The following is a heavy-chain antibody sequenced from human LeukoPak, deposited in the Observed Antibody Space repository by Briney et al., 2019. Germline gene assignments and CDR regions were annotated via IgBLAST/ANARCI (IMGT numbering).Heavy chain of an antibody. CDR3: ARGGGSFANYFDT. D-gene: IGHD2-15*01. CDR1: GDSISSGGYT. J-gene: IGHJ5*02. V-gene: IGHV4-30-2*01. Sequence: KPSQTLSLTCTVSGDSISSGGYTWTWIRQAPGKGLEWSGYIYKSASTYYNPSLKSRVTISIDRSKNQFSLNLTSVTAADTAVYYCARGGGSFANYFDTWGQGTLVTVSS. CDR2: IYKSAST.